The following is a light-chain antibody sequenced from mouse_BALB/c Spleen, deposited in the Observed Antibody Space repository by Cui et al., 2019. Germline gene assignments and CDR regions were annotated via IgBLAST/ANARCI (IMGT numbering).Light chain of an antibody. J-gene: IGKJ5*01. CDR2: DTS. CDR1: SSVSY. V-gene: IGKV4-55*01. CDR3: QQWSSYPPT. Sequence: QIVLTQSPAIMSASPGEKVTMTCSASSSVSYMYWYQQKPGSSPRLLIYDTSNLASGVPGRFSGSGSGTSYSLTISRMEAEDAATYYCQQWSSYPPTFGAGTKLELK.